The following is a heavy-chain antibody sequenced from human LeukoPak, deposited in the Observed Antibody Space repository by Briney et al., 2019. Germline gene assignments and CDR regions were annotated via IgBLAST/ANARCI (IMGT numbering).Heavy chain of an antibody. CDR3: ALSGLRRPYYYYYYMDV. V-gene: IGHV4-59*08. D-gene: IGHD4-17*01. J-gene: IGHJ6*03. CDR2: IYYSGNT. CDR1: GGSISTYY. Sequence: SETLSLTCTVSGGSISTYYWTWIRQPPGKGLEWIGYIYYSGNTKYNPSLKSRVTISVDTSKNQFSLKLSSVTAADTAVYYCALSGLRRPYYYYYYMDVWGKGTTVTVSS.